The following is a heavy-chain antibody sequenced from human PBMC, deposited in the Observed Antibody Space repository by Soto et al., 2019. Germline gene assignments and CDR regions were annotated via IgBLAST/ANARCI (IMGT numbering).Heavy chain of an antibody. D-gene: IGHD1-26*01. V-gene: IGHV4-59*11. J-gene: IGHJ6*02. CDR1: GGSISSHY. Sequence: SETLSLSCTVSGGSISSHYWSWVRQAPGKGLEWIGHIYYRGSTNYNPSLRSRSTISVDTSKNQFSLKLNSVTTADAAVYYCARDGREASGMDVWGQGTKVTVSS. CDR2: IYYRGST. CDR3: ARDGREASGMDV.